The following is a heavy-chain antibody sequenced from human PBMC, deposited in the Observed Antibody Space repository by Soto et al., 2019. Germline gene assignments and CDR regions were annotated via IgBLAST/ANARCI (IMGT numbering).Heavy chain of an antibody. Sequence: QVQLVESGGGVVQPGRSLRLSCAASGFTFSSYAMHWVRQAPGKGLEWVAVISYDGSNKYYADSVKGRFTISRDNSKNTLYLQMSSLRAEDTAVYYCASPCSSTSCYLPIPYYYYGMDVWGQGTTVTVSS. CDR1: GFTFSSYA. CDR3: ASPCSSTSCYLPIPYYYYGMDV. CDR2: ISYDGSNK. D-gene: IGHD2-2*01. V-gene: IGHV3-30-3*01. J-gene: IGHJ6*02.